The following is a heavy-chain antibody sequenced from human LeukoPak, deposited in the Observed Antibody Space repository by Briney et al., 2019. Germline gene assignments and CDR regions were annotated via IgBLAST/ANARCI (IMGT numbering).Heavy chain of an antibody. CDR1: GFTFSSYA. CDR3: AKGWIRGFDM. Sequence: PGGSLRLSCAASGFTFSSYAMSWVRQAPGKGLEWVSAISGSGGSTYHADSVKGRFTISRDNSENTVYLQMNSLRAEDTAVYYCAKGWIRGFDMWGQGTMVTVSS. J-gene: IGHJ3*02. D-gene: IGHD3-10*01. V-gene: IGHV3-23*01. CDR2: ISGSGGST.